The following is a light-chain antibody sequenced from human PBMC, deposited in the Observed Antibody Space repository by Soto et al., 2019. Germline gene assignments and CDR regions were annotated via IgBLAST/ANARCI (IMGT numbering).Light chain of an antibody. V-gene: IGKV3-20*01. CDR3: QHYGGSLT. CDR1: QSVSSSY. CDR2: GAS. J-gene: IGKJ4*01. Sequence: ESNLTESGGTRSFSQAERAIVSWRASQSVSSSYLAWYQQKPGQAPRLLIYGASSRATGIPDRFSGSGSVTDFTLTISRLEPEDFAVYYCQHYGGSLTFGGGTMVDIK.